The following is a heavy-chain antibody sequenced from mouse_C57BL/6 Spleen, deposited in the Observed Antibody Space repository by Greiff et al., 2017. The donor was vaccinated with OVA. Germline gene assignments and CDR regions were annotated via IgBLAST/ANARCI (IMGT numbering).Heavy chain of an antibody. CDR2: INPGSGGT. V-gene: IGHV1-54*01. D-gene: IGHD2-4*01. Sequence: QVQLQQSGAELVRPGTSVKVSCKASGYAFTNYLIEWVKQRPGQGLEWIGVINPGSGGTNYNEKFKGKATLTADKSSSTAYMQLSSLTSEDSAVYFCARGIYYDYDDGGKAFAYWGQGTLVTVSA. CDR3: ARGIYYDYDDGGKAFAY. J-gene: IGHJ3*01. CDR1: GYAFTNYL.